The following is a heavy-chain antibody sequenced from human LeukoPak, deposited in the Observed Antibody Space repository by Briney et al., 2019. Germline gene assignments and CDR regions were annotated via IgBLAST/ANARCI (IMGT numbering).Heavy chain of an antibody. J-gene: IGHJ4*02. CDR2: ISWNSGSI. CDR3: AKESGSWSYFDY. D-gene: IGHD1-26*01. CDR1: GFTFDDYA. Sequence: GGSLRLSCAASGFTFDDYAMHWVRRAPGKGLEWVSGISWNSGSIGYADSVKGRFTISRDNAKNSLYLQMNSLRAEDTALYYCAKESGSWSYFDYWGQGTLVTVSS. V-gene: IGHV3-9*01.